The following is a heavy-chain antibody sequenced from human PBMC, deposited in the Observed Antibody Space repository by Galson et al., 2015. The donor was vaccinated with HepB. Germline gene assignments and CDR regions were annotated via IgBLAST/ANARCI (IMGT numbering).Heavy chain of an antibody. Sequence: SVKVSCKASGYTFTSYYMHWVRQAPGQGLEWMGIINPSGGSTSYAQKLQGRVTMTRDTSTSTVYMELSSLRSEDTAVYYCARDTGGWLQGNPTFDYWGQGTLVTVSS. V-gene: IGHV1-46*04. J-gene: IGHJ4*02. CDR3: ARDTGGWLQGNPTFDY. CDR2: INPSGGST. CDR1: GYTFTSYY. D-gene: IGHD5-24*01.